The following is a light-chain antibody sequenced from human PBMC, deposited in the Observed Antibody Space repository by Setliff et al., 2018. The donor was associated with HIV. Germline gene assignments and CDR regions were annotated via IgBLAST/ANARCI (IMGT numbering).Light chain of an antibody. CDR2: RSY. CDR1: SSNIGSNY. CDR3: AAWDDSLTNVV. Sequence: QSALAQPPSASGPPGQRVTISCSGSSSNIGSNYVYWYQQLPGTAPKLLIYRSYQRPSGVPDRFSASKSGTSASLAISGVRSEDEADYYCAAWDDSLTNVVFGGGTK. J-gene: IGLJ2*01. V-gene: IGLV1-47*01.